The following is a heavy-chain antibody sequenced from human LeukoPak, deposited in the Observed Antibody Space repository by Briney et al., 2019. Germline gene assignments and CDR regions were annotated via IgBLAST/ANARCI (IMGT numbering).Heavy chain of an antibody. Sequence: PGGSLRLSCAASGFSFSDYGINWVRQAPGKGLEWVSSISSRSSYIYYANSVKGRFTISRDNAKNPLYLQMNSLRDEDTAVYYCARDSGLGSGGTFDIWGQGTMVTVSS. J-gene: IGHJ3*02. V-gene: IGHV3-21*01. CDR2: ISSRSSYI. CDR1: GFSFSDYG. CDR3: ARDSGLGSGGTFDI. D-gene: IGHD6-19*01.